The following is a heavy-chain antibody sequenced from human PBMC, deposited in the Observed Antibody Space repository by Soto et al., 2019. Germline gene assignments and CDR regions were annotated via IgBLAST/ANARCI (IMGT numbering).Heavy chain of an antibody. J-gene: IGHJ5*02. Sequence: SETLSLTCTVSGGSISSYSWSWIRQPPGKGLEWIGYIYYSGSTNYNPSLKSRVTISVDTSKNQFSLKLSSVTAADTAVYYCARDYCSGGSCYGDWFDPWGQGTLVTVSS. CDR3: ARDYCSGGSCYGDWFDP. CDR1: GGSISSYS. CDR2: IYYSGST. V-gene: IGHV4-59*01. D-gene: IGHD2-15*01.